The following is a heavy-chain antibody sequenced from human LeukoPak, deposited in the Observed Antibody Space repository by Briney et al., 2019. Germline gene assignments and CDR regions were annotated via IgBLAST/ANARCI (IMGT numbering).Heavy chain of an antibody. CDR3: ARGKTIFGVVIIHHAFDI. J-gene: IGHJ3*02. V-gene: IGHV4-4*07. CDR1: GGSISSYY. D-gene: IGHD3-3*01. CDR2: IYTSGST. Sequence: PSETLSLTCTVSGGSISSYYWSWIRQPAGKGLEWIGRIYTSGSTNYNPSLKSRVTISVDTSKNQFSLKLSSVTAADTAVYYCARGKTIFGVVIIHHAFDIWGQGTMVTVSS.